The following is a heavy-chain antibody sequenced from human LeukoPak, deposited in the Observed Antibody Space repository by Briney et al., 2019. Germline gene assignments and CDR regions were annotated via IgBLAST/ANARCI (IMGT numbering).Heavy chain of an antibody. CDR2: ISSSSSYI. CDR3: ARETPIAAAGVYYYYGMDV. V-gene: IGHV3-21*01. J-gene: IGHJ6*02. D-gene: IGHD6-13*01. Sequence: GGSLRLSCAASGFTFSSYAMSWVRQAPGKGLEWVSSISSSSSYIYYADSVKGRFTISRDNAKNSLYLQMNSLRAEDTAVYYCARETPIAAAGVYYYYGMDVWGQGTTVTVSS. CDR1: GFTFSSYA.